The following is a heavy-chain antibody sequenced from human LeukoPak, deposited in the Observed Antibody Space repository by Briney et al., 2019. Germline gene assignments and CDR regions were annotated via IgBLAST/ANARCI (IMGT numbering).Heavy chain of an antibody. CDR1: GFTFSSYS. CDR2: ISSSSSYI. CDR3: ARGRGTGTNAFDI. Sequence: GGSLRLSCAASGFTFSSYSMNWVRQAPGKGLEWVSSISSSSSYIYYADSVKGRFTISRDNAKNSLYLQMNSLRAEDTAVYYCARGRGTGTNAFDIWGQGTMVTVSS. V-gene: IGHV3-21*01. D-gene: IGHD1-1*01. J-gene: IGHJ3*02.